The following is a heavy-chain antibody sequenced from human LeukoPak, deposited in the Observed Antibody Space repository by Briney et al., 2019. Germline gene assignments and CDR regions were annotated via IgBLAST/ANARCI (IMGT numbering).Heavy chain of an antibody. J-gene: IGHJ4*02. CDR3: ARRAGAYSHPYDY. CDR1: GFTVSSNS. D-gene: IGHD4/OR15-4a*01. CDR2: IYSGTI. V-gene: IGHV3-53*01. Sequence: GSLRLSCPVSGFTVSSNSMSWVRQAPGKGLEWVSFIYSGTIHYSDSVKGRFTISRDNSKNTLYLQMNSLRAEDTAVYYCARRAGAYSHPYDYWGQGTLVTVSS.